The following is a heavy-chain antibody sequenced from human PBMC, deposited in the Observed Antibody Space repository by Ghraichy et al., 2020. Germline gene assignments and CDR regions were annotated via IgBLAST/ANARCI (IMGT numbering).Heavy chain of an antibody. V-gene: IGHV4-4*07. J-gene: IGHJ4*02. CDR1: GGSINSYY. D-gene: IGHD3-10*01. CDR3: ARAGGLLGYFDY. CDR2: IYNYGTT. Sequence: SETLSLTCTVSGGSINSYYWSWIRQPAGRGLEWIGRIYNYGTTNYNPSLKSRVTMSVDTSKNQFSLKLSSVTAADTAVYFCARAGGLLGYFDYWGQGALVTVSS.